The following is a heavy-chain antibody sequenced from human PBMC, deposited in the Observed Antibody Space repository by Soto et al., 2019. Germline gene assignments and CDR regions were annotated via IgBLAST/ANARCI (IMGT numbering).Heavy chain of an antibody. D-gene: IGHD3-22*01. J-gene: IGHJ4*02. CDR1: GGTFSSYA. CDR2: IIPIFGTA. Sequence: QVQLMQSGAEVKKPGSSVKVSCKASGGTFSSYAISWVRQAPGQGLEWMGGIIPIFGTANYAQKFQGRVTITADESTSTAYMELSSLRSEDRAVYYCARMAIHHEYDDSSGYGDYWGQGTLVTVSS. V-gene: IGHV1-69*01. CDR3: ARMAIHHEYDDSSGYGDY.